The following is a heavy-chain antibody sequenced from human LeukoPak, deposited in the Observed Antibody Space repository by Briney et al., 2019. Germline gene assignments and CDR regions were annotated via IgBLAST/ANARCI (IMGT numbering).Heavy chain of an antibody. V-gene: IGHV3-23*01. CDR2: ISGSGGST. CDR1: GFTFSSYP. J-gene: IGHJ4*02. D-gene: IGHD6-13*01. Sequence: PGGPLRLSCAASGFTFSSYPMRWVRQATGKALEWVSAISGSGGSTYYADSVKGRFTISRDNSKNTLYLQMNSLRAEDTAVYYCAKAGAIYSSSWYYFDYWGQGTLVTVSS. CDR3: AKAGAIYSSSWYYFDY.